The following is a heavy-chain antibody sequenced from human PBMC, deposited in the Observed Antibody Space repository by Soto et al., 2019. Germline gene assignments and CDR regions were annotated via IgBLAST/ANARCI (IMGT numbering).Heavy chain of an antibody. D-gene: IGHD3-16*02. CDR2: INSDGSST. V-gene: IGHV3-74*01. CDR3: ARDVGRGGGSRTWGSYPGSKYYFDY. Sequence: EVQLVESGGGLVQPGGSLRLSCAASGFTFSSYWMHWVRQAPGKGLVWVSRINSDGSSTSYADSVKGRFTISRDNAKNTLYLQMNSLRDEDTAVYYCARDVGRGGGSRTWGSYPGSKYYFDYWGQGTLVTVSS. J-gene: IGHJ4*02. CDR1: GFTFSSYW.